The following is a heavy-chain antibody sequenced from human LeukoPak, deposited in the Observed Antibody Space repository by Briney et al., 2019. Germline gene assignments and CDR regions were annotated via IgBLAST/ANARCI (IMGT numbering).Heavy chain of an antibody. V-gene: IGHV1-18*04. CDR3: ARDSPGYCSGGSCYSSYYYMDV. CDR1: GNTFTGYY. Sequence: GASVKVSCKASGNTFTGYYMHWVRQAPGQGLEWMGWISAYNGNTNYAQKLQGRVTMTTDTSTSTAYMELRSLRSDDTAVYYCARDSPGYCSGGSCYSSYYYMDVWGKGTTVTISS. D-gene: IGHD2-15*01. J-gene: IGHJ6*03. CDR2: ISAYNGNT.